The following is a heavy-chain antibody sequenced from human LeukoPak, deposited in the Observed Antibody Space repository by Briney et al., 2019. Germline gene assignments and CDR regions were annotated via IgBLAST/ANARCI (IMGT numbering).Heavy chain of an antibody. J-gene: IGHJ4*02. D-gene: IGHD3-16*01. CDR1: GGSISSGGYY. CDR3: ARDQPWGNYFDY. CDR2: IYYSGST. V-gene: IGHV4-31*03. Sequence: SETLSLTCTASGGSISSGGYYWSWIRQHPGKGLEWIGYIYYSGSTYYNPSLESRVTISVDTSKNQFSLKLSSVTAADTAVYYCARDQPWGNYFDYWGQGTLVTVSS.